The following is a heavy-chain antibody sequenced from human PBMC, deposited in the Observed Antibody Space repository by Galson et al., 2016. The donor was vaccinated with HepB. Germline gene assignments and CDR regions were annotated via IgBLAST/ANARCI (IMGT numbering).Heavy chain of an antibody. V-gene: IGHV3-30-3*01. CDR3: ARESNRDCSGDYCYLGAFDI. Sequence: SLRLSCAASGFTFSSYNMHWVRQAPGKGLEWVAVISYDGSSKYYADSVKGRFTISRDNSKHTLYLQMNSLRADDTAVYYCARESNRDCSGDYCYLGAFDIWGQGTMVTVSS. CDR1: GFTFSSYN. D-gene: IGHD2-15*01. J-gene: IGHJ3*02. CDR2: ISYDGSSK.